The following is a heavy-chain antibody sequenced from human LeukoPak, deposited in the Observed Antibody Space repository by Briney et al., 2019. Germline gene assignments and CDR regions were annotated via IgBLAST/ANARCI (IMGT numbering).Heavy chain of an antibody. D-gene: IGHD3-22*01. CDR3: AREKLDTRGYVDY. CDR1: GFTFSTYW. J-gene: IGHJ4*02. CDR2: IKQDGTDK. Sequence: GGSLRLSCAGSGFTFSTYWMSWVRQAPGKGLDWVANIKQDGTDKYYVDSVKGRFTISRDNVKNLLYLQMNSLRAEDTAVYYCAREKLDTRGYVDYWGQGTLVTVSS. V-gene: IGHV3-7*01.